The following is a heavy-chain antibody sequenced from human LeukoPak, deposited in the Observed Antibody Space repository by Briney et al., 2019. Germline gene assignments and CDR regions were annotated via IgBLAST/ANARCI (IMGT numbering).Heavy chain of an antibody. Sequence: GGSLRLACAASGFTFSSYWMNWVRQAPGKGLVWVSRIASDGSSTTYADSVKGRFSISRDNAKSTLYLQMNSLRVEDTAVYYCARGRPHGNDYWGQGTLVTVSS. D-gene: IGHD4-23*01. CDR3: ARGRPHGNDY. CDR1: GFTFSSYW. J-gene: IGHJ4*02. V-gene: IGHV3-74*01. CDR2: IASDGSST.